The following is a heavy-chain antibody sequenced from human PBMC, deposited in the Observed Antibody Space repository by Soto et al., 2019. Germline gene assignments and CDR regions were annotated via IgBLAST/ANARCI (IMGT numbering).Heavy chain of an antibody. J-gene: IGHJ4*02. Sequence: QVQLVKSGPEVKKPEASVKVSCKTSGYTFTSSGISWVRQAPGQGTEWMGWISGPNGVTNFARNFQDRVTLTIDSSTTTAYMEVRSLSFADTAIYYCARDQGGYRIFDDWGQGTLVTVSS. CDR3: ARDQGGYRIFDD. D-gene: IGHD2-15*01. CDR2: ISGPNGVT. CDR1: GYTFTSSG. V-gene: IGHV1-18*04.